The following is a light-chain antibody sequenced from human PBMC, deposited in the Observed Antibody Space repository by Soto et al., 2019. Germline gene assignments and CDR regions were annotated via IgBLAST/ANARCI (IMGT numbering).Light chain of an antibody. J-gene: IGLJ3*02. CDR1: SSNIGAGYD. Sequence: QSVLTQPPSVSGAPGQRVTISCTGSSSNIGAGYDVHWYHQLPGTAPKLLIYGNINRPSGVPDRFSGSKSGTSASLAITGIQAEDEADYYCQSYDRSLSAWVFGGGTKLTVL. CDR3: QSYDRSLSAWV. V-gene: IGLV1-40*01. CDR2: GNI.